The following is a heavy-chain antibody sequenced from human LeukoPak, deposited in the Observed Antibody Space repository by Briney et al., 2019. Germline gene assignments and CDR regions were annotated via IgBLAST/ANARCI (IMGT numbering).Heavy chain of an antibody. D-gene: IGHD1-26*01. CDR3: ARWELRTGFDP. CDR1: GGSISSSSYY. CDR2: IYYSGST. V-gene: IGHV4-39*07. J-gene: IGHJ5*02. Sequence: SETLSLTCTVSGGSISSSSYYWGWIRQSPGKGLEWIGSIYYSGSTNYNPSLKSRVTISVDTSKNQFSLKLSSVTAADTAVYYCARWELRTGFDPWAREPWSPSPQ.